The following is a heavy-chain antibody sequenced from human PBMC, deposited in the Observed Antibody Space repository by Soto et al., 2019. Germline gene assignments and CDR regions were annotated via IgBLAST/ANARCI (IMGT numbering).Heavy chain of an antibody. J-gene: IGHJ4*02. D-gene: IGHD2-2*01. CDR3: AKFNGCYD. CDR1: GFIFSSYA. CDR2: ISGTGAYT. V-gene: IGHV3-23*01. Sequence: EEQLLESGGGLVQPGGSLRLSCTASGFIFSSYAMTWVRQAPGKGLEWVSSISGTGAYTHYADFVKGRFTISRDNSKNTVYLQMSSLRAEDSAVYYCAKFNGCYDWGQGTLVAVSS.